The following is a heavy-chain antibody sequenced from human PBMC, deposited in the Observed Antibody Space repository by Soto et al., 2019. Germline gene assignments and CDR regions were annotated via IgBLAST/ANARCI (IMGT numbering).Heavy chain of an antibody. CDR1: GGSISSGGYY. CDR2: IYYGGST. D-gene: IGHD3-10*01. J-gene: IGHJ3*02. CDR3: ARANYGSRSYSYDAFDI. V-gene: IGHV4-31*03. Sequence: SETLSLTCTVSGGSISSGGYYWSWIRQHPGKGLEWIGYIYYGGSTYYNPSLKSRVTISVDTSKNQFSLKLSSVTAADTAVYYCARANYGSRSYSYDAFDIWGQGTMVNVSS.